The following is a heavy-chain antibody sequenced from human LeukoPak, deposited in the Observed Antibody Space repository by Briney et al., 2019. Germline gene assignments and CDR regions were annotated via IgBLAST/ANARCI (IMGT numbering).Heavy chain of an antibody. J-gene: IGHJ4*02. D-gene: IGHD5-12*01. Sequence: GGSLRLSCAASGFTFSSYAMSWVRQAPGKGLVWVSRINSDGSSTRYADSVKGRFTISRDNAKNTLYLQVNSLRAEDTAVYYCAREATSGGYDYSGFDSWGQGTLVTVSS. CDR3: AREATSGGYDYSGFDS. V-gene: IGHV3-74*01. CDR1: GFTFSSYA. CDR2: INSDGSST.